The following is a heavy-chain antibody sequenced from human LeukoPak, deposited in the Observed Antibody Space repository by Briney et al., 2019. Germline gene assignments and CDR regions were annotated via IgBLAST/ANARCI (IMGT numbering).Heavy chain of an antibody. CDR2: TSPSGGST. Sequence: GGSLRLSCAASGFTFSSYAMSWVRQAPGERLECVSATSPSGGSTYYADSVKGRFTISRDNSKNTLYLQMNSLRAEDTAVYYCAKGRPYDYVWGTYRTGFDYWGQGTLVTVSS. CDR1: GFTFSSYA. CDR3: AKGRPYDYVWGTYRTGFDY. D-gene: IGHD3-16*02. J-gene: IGHJ4*02. V-gene: IGHV3-23*01.